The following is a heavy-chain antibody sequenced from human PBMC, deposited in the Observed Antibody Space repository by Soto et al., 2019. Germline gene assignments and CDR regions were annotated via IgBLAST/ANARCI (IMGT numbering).Heavy chain of an antibody. J-gene: IGHJ4*02. V-gene: IGHV3-33*01. CDR2: IWYDGSKK. D-gene: IGHD3-22*01. CDR3: ARFLGDDSSGSFDY. Sequence: HPGGSLRLSCAASGFSFSGYGMHWVRQAPGKGLEWVAVIWYDGSKKYYVDSVKGRFTISRDNSKNTLYLQMNSLRAEDMAVYYCARFLGDDSSGSFDYWGQGTLVTVSS. CDR1: GFSFSGYG.